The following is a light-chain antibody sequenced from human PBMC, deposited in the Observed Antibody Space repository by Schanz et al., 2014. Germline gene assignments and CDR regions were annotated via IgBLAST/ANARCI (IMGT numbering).Light chain of an antibody. CDR1: SSNIGAAYH. V-gene: IGLV1-40*01. CDR3: CSYAGSYTFVL. Sequence: QSVLTQPPSVSGDPGQRVTISCTGSSSNIGAAYHVHWYQQLPGTAPKLLIYGNNNRASGVPDRFSGSKSGNTASLTISGLQAEDEADYYCCSYAGSYTFVLFGGGTKVTVL. CDR2: GNN. J-gene: IGLJ2*01.